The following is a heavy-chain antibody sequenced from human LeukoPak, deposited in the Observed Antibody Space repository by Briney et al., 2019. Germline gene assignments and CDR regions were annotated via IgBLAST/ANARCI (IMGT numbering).Heavy chain of an antibody. J-gene: IGHJ5*02. Sequence: ASVKVSCKASGYSFTSYYMHWVRQAPGQGLEWMGIINPSDSSTSYAQKFQGRVTLTRDTSTSTVYMELSSLRSEDTAVYYCARGGVAKLGPLDLWGQGTLVTVSS. D-gene: IGHD7-27*01. CDR3: ARGGVAKLGPLDL. CDR1: GYSFTSYY. V-gene: IGHV1-46*01. CDR2: INPSDSST.